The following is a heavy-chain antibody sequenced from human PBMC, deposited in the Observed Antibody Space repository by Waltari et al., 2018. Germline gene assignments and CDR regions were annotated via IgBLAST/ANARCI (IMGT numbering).Heavy chain of an antibody. CDR3: ARRDGYGYYCDY. V-gene: IGHV4-39*01. CDR2: IYYSGST. D-gene: IGHD1-1*01. CDR1: GGSISSSSYY. Sequence: QLQLQESGPGLVKPSETLSLTCTVSGGSISSSSYYWGWIRQPPGKGLEWIGSIYYSGSTYYNPSLKSRVTISVDTSKNQFSLKLSSVTAADTAVYYCARRDGYGYYCDYWGQGTLVTVSS. J-gene: IGHJ4*02.